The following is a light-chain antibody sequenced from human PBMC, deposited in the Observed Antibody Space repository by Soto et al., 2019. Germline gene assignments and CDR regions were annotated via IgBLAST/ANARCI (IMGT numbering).Light chain of an antibody. CDR3: FSYTSSGTYV. V-gene: IGLV2-14*01. CDR2: EVS. Sequence: QSALTQPASGSGSPGQSMTISCTGTSSDNGNYKYVSWYQQHPGKAPKLMIYEVSNRPSGVSNRFSGSKSGNTASLTISRLQAEDETDYYCFSYTSSGTYVFGTGTKVTVL. CDR1: SSDNGNYKY. J-gene: IGLJ1*01.